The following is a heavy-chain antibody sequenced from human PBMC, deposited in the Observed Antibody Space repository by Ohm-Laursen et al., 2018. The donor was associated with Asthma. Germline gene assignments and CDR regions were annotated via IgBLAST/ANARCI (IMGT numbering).Heavy chain of an antibody. CDR1: GYTFSRYN. J-gene: IGHJ1*01. CDR2: ISTASSFI. Sequence: SLRLSRAASGYTFSRYNIHWVRQIPGKGLEWVASISTASSFIYYADSVRGRFTTSRDNARNSVYLQMNSLRAEDTALYYCARIGPEWELPGREYSLHHWGEGTLVTVSS. CDR3: ARIGPEWELPGREYSLHH. V-gene: IGHV3-21*01. D-gene: IGHD1-26*01.